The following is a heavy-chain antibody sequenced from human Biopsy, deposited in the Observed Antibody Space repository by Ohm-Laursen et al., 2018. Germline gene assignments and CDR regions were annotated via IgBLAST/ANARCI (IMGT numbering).Heavy chain of an antibody. D-gene: IGHD3-22*01. J-gene: IGHJ5*02. Sequence: TLSLSCAVSGGSISNNNYYWGWIRQPPGKGLEWIGSIFYRGSTHYKPSLKSQVNISVDTSKNHFSLKLISVTAADTAVYYCARDYDTSGYYYVSWGQGTLVTVSS. CDR1: GGSISNNNYY. CDR3: ARDYDTSGYYYVS. CDR2: IFYRGST. V-gene: IGHV4-39*02.